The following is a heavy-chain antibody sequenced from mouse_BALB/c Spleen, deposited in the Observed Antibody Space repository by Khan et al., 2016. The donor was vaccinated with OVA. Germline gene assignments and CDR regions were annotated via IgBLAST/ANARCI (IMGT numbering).Heavy chain of an antibody. CDR1: GFTFSGFG. Sequence: EVELVESGGGLVQTGGSRKLSCAASGFTFSGFGMHWVRQTPEKGLEWVAYISDGSNTIYYADTVKGRFTISRDTPKNTLFLQMTSRRSADTAMYYCARTGYYYFDYWGQGTTLTVSS. CDR2: ISDGSNTI. D-gene: IGHD2-3*01. CDR3: ARTGYYYFDY. J-gene: IGHJ2*01. V-gene: IGHV5-17*02.